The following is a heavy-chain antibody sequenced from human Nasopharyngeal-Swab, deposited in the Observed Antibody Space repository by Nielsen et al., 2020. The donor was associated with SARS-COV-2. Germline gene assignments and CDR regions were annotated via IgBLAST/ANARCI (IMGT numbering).Heavy chain of an antibody. V-gene: IGHV3-48*04. Sequence: GESLKISCAASGFTFSSYSMNWVRQAPGKGLEWVSYISSSSSTIYYADSVKGRFTISRDNAKNSLYLQMNSLRAEDTAVYYCARGGGGFWISHYYMDVWGKGTTVTVSS. CDR1: GFTFSSYS. J-gene: IGHJ6*03. CDR2: ISSSSSTI. D-gene: IGHD2-2*03. CDR3: ARGGGGFWISHYYMDV.